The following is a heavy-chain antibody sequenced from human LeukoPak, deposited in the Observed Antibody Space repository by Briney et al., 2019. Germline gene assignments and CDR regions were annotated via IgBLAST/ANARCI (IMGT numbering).Heavy chain of an antibody. V-gene: IGHV3-7*03. D-gene: IGHD1-26*01. J-gene: IGHJ3*02. Sequence: GGSLRLPXAASGFTFSSYWMSWVRQAPGKGMEWVANIKQDGSEKYYVDSVKGRFTISRDNAKNSLYLQMNSLRAEDTALYYCARAVGATIFDAFDIWGQGTMVTVSS. CDR2: IKQDGSEK. CDR1: GFTFSSYW. CDR3: ARAVGATIFDAFDI.